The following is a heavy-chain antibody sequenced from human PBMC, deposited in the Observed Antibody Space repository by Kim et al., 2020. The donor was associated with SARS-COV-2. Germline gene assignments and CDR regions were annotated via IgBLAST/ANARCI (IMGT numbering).Heavy chain of an antibody. J-gene: IGHJ6*02. V-gene: IGHV1-3*01. CDR2: INAGNGNT. D-gene: IGHD6-19*01. CDR1: GYTFTSYA. CDR3: ASIAVAGTIGGMDV. Sequence: ASVKVSCKASGYTFTSYAMHWVSQAPGQRLEWMGWINAGNGNTKYSQKFQGRVTITRDTSASTAYMELSSLRSEDTAVYYCASIAVAGTIGGMDVWGQGTTVTVSS.